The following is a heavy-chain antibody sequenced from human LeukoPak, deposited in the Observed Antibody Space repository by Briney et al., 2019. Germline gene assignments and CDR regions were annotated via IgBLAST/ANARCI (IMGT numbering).Heavy chain of an antibody. CDR1: GGSFSGYY. J-gene: IGHJ3*02. CDR3: ARDLSYGDYAFDI. D-gene: IGHD4-17*01. V-gene: IGHV4-4*07. Sequence: SETLSLTCAVYGGSFSGYYWSWIRQPAGKGLEWIGRIYTSGSTNYNPSLKSRVTMSVDTSKNQFSLKLSSVTAADTAVYYCARDLSYGDYAFDIWGQGTMVTVSS. CDR2: IYTSGST.